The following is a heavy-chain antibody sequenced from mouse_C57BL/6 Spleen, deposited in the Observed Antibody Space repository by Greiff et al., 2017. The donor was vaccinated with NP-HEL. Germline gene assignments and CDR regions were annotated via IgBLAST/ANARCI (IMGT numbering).Heavy chain of an antibody. Sequence: QVQLQQPGAELVRPGTSVKLSCKASGYTFTSYWMHWVKQRPGQGLEWIGVIDPSVSYTNYNQKFKGKATLTVDTSSSTAYMQLSSLTSEDSAVYYCARGGVTTRYYAMDYWGQGTSVTVSS. V-gene: IGHV1-59*01. CDR2: IDPSVSYT. J-gene: IGHJ4*01. CDR3: ARGGVTTRYYAMDY. CDR1: GYTFTSYW. D-gene: IGHD2-12*01.